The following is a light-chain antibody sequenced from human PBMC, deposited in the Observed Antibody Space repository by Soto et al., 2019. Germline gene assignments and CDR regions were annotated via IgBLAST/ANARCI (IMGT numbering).Light chain of an antibody. V-gene: IGLV3-21*04. Sequence: SSELTQPPSVSVAPGETARITCGGNNIESKTVHWYQQKPGQAPVLVISYDSDRPSGIPERFSGSNSGPTATLTISSVEAGDEAAYYCQVWDSSSDHVLFGGGTKLTVL. J-gene: IGLJ2*01. CDR1: NIESKT. CDR3: QVWDSSSDHVL. CDR2: YDS.